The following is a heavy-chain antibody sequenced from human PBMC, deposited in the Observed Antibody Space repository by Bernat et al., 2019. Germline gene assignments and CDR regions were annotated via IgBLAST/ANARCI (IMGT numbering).Heavy chain of an antibody. D-gene: IGHD4-17*01. J-gene: IGHJ3*02. CDR1: GFTFSSSA. CDR2: ISGSGGTT. V-gene: IGHV3-23*01. Sequence: EVQLLESGGGLVQPGGSLRLSCAASGFTFSSSAMSWVRQAPGKGLEWVSSISGSGGTTYYADSVKGRFTISRDNSKNTLYLQMNSLRAEDTAVYYCAKDQAVTDEIAFDIWGQGTMVTVSS. CDR3: AKDQAVTDEIAFDI.